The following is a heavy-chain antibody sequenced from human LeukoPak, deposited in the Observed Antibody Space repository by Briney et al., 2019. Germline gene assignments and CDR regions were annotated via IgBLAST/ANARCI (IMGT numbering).Heavy chain of an antibody. CDR3: ARVLRYFDWSPDAFDI. V-gene: IGHV4-38-2*02. J-gene: IGHJ3*02. CDR2: IYHSGST. D-gene: IGHD3-9*01. Sequence: SETLSLTCTVSGYSISSGYYWGWIRQPPGKGLEWIGSIYHSGSTYYNPSLKSRVTISVDTSKNQFSLKLSSVTAADTAVYYCARVLRYFDWSPDAFDIWGQGTMVTVSS. CDR1: GYSISSGYY.